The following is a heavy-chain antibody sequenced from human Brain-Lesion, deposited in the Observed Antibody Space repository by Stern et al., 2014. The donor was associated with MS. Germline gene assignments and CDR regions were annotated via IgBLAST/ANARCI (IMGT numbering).Heavy chain of an antibody. Sequence: VHLVASGPEVKKPGSSVQVSCKASGGTFGTYPITWLRQAPGQGLEWMGRIIPIFGSPNYAQKFQGRVTITADRSTTTVYMKLSSLKSDDAAVYYCAKDGPALVTNWFDPWGRGTLVTVSS. CDR2: IIPIFGSP. CDR3: AKDGPALVTNWFDP. CDR1: GGTFGTYP. D-gene: IGHD5-18*01. J-gene: IGHJ5*02. V-gene: IGHV1-69*06.